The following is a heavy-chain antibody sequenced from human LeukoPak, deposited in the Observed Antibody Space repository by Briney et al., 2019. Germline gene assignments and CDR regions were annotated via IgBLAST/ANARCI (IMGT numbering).Heavy chain of an antibody. D-gene: IGHD6-19*01. CDR1: GFTFSSYS. CDR2: ISSSSSTI. Sequence: GGSLRLSCAASGFTFSSYSINWVRQAPGKGLEWVSYISSSSSTIYYADSVKGRFTISRDNSKNTLYLQMNSLRAEDTAVYYCARVSGRGYSSGSKAAFDIWGQGTMVTVSS. J-gene: IGHJ3*02. CDR3: ARVSGRGYSSGSKAAFDI. V-gene: IGHV3-48*01.